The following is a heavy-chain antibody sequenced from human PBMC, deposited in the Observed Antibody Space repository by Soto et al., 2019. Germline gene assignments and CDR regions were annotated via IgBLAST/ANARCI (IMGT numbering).Heavy chain of an antibody. CDR3: AKGHYYDNVGNWVANQAFDS. CDR1: GFSFNNYA. V-gene: IGHV3-23*01. D-gene: IGHD3-22*01. J-gene: IGHJ4*02. Sequence: PGGSPRLSCAVSGFSFNNYAMNWVRLAPGKGLEWVSSISGGGTGTYSADAVRGRFTISSDKSRNTVYLQMSSLRAEDTAVYYCAKGHYYDNVGNWVANQAFDSWGQGSLVTVSS. CDR2: ISGGGTGT.